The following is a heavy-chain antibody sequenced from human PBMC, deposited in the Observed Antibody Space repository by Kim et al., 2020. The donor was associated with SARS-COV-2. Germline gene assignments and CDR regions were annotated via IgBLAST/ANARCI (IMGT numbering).Heavy chain of an antibody. Sequence: SETLSLTCTVSSGSIGSGSFYWGWIRQPPGKGLECIGSISYSGITFYNPSLNSRVTISVDTSKTQFSLKLTSVTAAATAFYYCSRHRYSRGYVDYWGQGT. V-gene: IGHV4-39*01. D-gene: IGHD2-15*01. CDR2: ISYSGIT. J-gene: IGHJ4*02. CDR1: SGSIGSGSFY. CDR3: SRHRYSRGYVDY.